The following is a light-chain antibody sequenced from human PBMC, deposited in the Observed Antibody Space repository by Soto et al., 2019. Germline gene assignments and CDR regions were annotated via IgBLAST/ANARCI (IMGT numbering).Light chain of an antibody. J-gene: IGKJ1*01. CDR1: QTISYTSINKTY. V-gene: IGKV4-1*01. CDR3: LQVNSYPWT. Sequence: DIVMTQSPDSLAVSLGERATISCKSSQTISYTSINKTYLAWYQQRPGQPPKLLIYWASIRGSGVPDRLSGSGFGTDFTLTISGLEPEDFATYYCLQVNSYPWTFGQGTNVEIK. CDR2: WAS.